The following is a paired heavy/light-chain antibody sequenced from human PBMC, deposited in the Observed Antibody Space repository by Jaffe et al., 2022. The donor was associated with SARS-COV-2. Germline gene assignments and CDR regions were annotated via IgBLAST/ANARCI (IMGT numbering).Light chain of an antibody. CDR1: QSVLYSSNNKNY. V-gene: IGKV4-1*01. CDR3: QQYYSTPPT. J-gene: IGKJ1*01. CDR2: WAS. Sequence: DIVMTQSPDSLAVSLGERATINCKSSQSVLYSSNNKNYLAWYQQKPGQPLKLLIYWASTRESGVPDRFSGSGSGTDFTLTISSLQAEDVAVYYCQQYYSTPPTFGQGTKVEIK.
Heavy chain of an antibody. V-gene: IGHV3-23*01. D-gene: IGHD2-15*01. CDR1: GFTFTNYA. CDR3: AKVGYCSGGSCLGDWYFDL. Sequence: EVQVLESGGGLVQPGGSLRLSCAASGFTFTNYAMSWVRQAPGKGLEWVSAISGSGGSTYYADSVKGRFTISRDNSKNTLFLQMNSLRAEDTAVYYCAKVGYCSGGSCLGDWYFDLWGRGTLVTVSS. J-gene: IGHJ2*01. CDR2: ISGSGGST.